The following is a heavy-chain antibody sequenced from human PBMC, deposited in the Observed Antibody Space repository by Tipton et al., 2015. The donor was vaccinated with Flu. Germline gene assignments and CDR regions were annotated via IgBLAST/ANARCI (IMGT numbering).Heavy chain of an antibody. CDR1: GGSISSGSYY. CDR3: ARYPESNYHWFGP. D-gene: IGHD4-11*01. Sequence: TLSLTCTVSGGSISSGSYYWTWIRQPAGKGLEWIGRVYPSGTAYYNPSLKSRVTISVDTSKNQISLKLSSVTAADTAVYYCARYPESNYHWFGPWGQGALVTVSS. V-gene: IGHV4-61*02. J-gene: IGHJ5*02. CDR2: VYPSGTA.